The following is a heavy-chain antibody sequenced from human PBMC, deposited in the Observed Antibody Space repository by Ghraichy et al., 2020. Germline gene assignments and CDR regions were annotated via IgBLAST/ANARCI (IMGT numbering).Heavy chain of an antibody. CDR1: GGTFSSYA. CDR3: ARIDGVTRLYNWFDP. D-gene: IGHD2-21*02. Sequence: SVKVSCKASGGTFSSYAISWVRQAPGQGLEWMGGIIPIFGTANYAQKFQGRVTITADESTSTAYMELSSLRSEDTAVYYCARIDGVTRLYNWFDPWGQGTLVTVSS. J-gene: IGHJ5*02. V-gene: IGHV1-69*13. CDR2: IIPIFGTA.